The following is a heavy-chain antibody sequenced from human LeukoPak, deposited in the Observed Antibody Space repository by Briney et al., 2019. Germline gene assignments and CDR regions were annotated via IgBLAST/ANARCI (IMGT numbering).Heavy chain of an antibody. Sequence: GGSLRLSCAASGFTFSSYEMNWVRQAPGEGLEWVSYISSSGSTIYYADSVKGRFTISRDNAKNSLYLQMNSLRAEDTAVYYCARDGPMITFGSHPRGYFDLWGRGTLVTVSS. CDR2: ISSSGSTI. V-gene: IGHV3-48*03. CDR1: GFTFSSYE. D-gene: IGHD3-16*01. CDR3: ARDGPMITFGSHPRGYFDL. J-gene: IGHJ2*01.